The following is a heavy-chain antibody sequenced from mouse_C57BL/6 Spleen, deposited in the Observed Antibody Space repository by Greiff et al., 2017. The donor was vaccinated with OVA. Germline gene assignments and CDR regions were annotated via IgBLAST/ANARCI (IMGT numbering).Heavy chain of an antibody. J-gene: IGHJ4*01. D-gene: IGHD6-1*01. CDR1: GFNIKNTY. V-gene: IGHV14-3*01. CDR3: ASTTTYFYGMVY. CDR2: IDPANGTT. Sequence: EVKLQQSVAELVRPGASVKLSCTASGFNIKNTYMHWVKQRPEQGLEWIGRIDPANGTTKYAPKFQGKATITADTSSNTAYLQLSILTSEDTAIYYCASTTTYFYGMVYWGQGTSVTVSS.